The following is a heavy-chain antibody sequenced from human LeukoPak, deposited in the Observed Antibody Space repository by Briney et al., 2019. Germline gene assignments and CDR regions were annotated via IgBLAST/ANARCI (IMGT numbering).Heavy chain of an antibody. CDR2: IWHDGSNK. Sequence: PGGSLRLSCGASGFTFSTSGFLWVRQAPGKGLEEVTFIWHDGSNKYYAESVQGRFTVSRDNSRNMVYLQMNNLRPEDTAVYYCARFAAGGSYYYYMDVWGKGTTVTVSS. V-gene: IGHV3-30*02. CDR3: ARFAAGGSYYYYMDV. CDR1: GFTFSTSG. D-gene: IGHD3-10*01. J-gene: IGHJ6*03.